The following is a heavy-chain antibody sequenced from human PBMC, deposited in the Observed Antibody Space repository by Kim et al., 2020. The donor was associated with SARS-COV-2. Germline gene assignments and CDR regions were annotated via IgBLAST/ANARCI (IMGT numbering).Heavy chain of an antibody. CDR3: ARARMVVAAWFDP. D-gene: IGHD2-15*01. J-gene: IGHJ5*02. V-gene: IGHV4-34*01. Sequence: YNPSLKRRVTISVDTSKNQFSLKLSSVTAADTAVYYCARARMVVAAWFDPWGQGTLVTVSS.